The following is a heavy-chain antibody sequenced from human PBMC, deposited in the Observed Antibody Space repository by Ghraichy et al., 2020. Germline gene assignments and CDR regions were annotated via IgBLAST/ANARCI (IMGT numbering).Heavy chain of an antibody. V-gene: IGHV4-59*08. D-gene: IGHD5-18*01. CDR3: ARHYVDTVMAYTFDI. CDR2: IYYSGST. Sequence: ETLSLTCTVSGGSISSYYWSWIRQPPGKGLEWIGYIYYSGSTNYNPSLKSRVTISVDTSKNQFSLKLSSVTAADTAVYYCARHYVDTVMAYTFDIWGQGTMVTVSP. CDR1: GGSISSYY. J-gene: IGHJ3*02.